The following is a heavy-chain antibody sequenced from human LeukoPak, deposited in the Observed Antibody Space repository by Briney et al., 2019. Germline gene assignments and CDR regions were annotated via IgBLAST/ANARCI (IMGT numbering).Heavy chain of an antibody. V-gene: IGHV3-7*03. CDR1: GFTFSGYW. CDR2: INQDGSEK. J-gene: IGHJ4*02. Sequence: GGSLRLSCAASGFTFSGYWMNWVRQAPGKGLEWVANINQDGSEKYYVDSLKGRFTISRDNAENSLYLQMNSLRAEDTAVYYCAKDGAVLLWFGELPADYWGQGTLVTVSS. CDR3: AKDGAVLLWFGELPADY. D-gene: IGHD3-10*01.